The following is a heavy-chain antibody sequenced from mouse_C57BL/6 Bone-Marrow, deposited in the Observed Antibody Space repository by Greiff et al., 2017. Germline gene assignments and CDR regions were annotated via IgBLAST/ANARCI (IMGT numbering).Heavy chain of an antibody. J-gene: IGHJ2*01. CDR1: GFTFSDYG. Sequence: EVQLMESGGGLVQPGGSLKLSCAASGFTFSDYGMAWVRQAPRKGPEWVAFISNLAYSIYYADTVTGRFTISRENAKNTLYLGMSSLRSEDTAMYYCARRGADGYYDYWGQGTTLTVSS. CDR2: ISNLAYSI. D-gene: IGHD2-3*01. V-gene: IGHV5-15*01. CDR3: ARRGADGYYDY.